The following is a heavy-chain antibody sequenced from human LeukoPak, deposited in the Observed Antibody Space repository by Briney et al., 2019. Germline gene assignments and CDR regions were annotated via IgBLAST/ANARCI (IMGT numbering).Heavy chain of an antibody. CDR2: INSDGSST. CDR1: GFTFSSYW. CDR3: AKELGGGSDGLDI. J-gene: IGHJ3*02. D-gene: IGHD2-15*01. V-gene: IGHV3-74*01. Sequence: GGSLRLSCAASGFTFSSYWMHWVRQAPGKGLVWVSRINSDGSSTSYADSVKGRFTISRDNAKNSLYLQMNSLRNEDTALYYCAKELGGGSDGLDIWGQGTMVTVSS.